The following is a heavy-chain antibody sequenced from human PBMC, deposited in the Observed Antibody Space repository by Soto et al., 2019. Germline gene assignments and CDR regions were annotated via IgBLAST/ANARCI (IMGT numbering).Heavy chain of an antibody. CDR3: ARGPITTNPRFDP. Sequence: SETLSLTCAVYGGSFSGYYWSWIRQPPGKGLEWIGEINHSGSTNYNPSLKSRVTISIDTSKNQFSLKLSSVTAADTAVYYCARGPITTNPRFDPWGQGTLITVSS. CDR1: GGSFSGYY. J-gene: IGHJ5*02. CDR2: INHSGST. D-gene: IGHD3-22*01. V-gene: IGHV4-34*01.